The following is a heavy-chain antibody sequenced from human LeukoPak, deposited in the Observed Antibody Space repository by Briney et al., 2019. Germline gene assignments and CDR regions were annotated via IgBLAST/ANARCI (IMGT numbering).Heavy chain of an antibody. CDR2: IYYSGST. CDR1: GGSISSSSYY. V-gene: IGHV4-39*07. CDR3: ARDFHPTRRWFYYYYYMDV. J-gene: IGHJ6*03. D-gene: IGHD2-15*01. Sequence: SETLSLTCTVSGGSISSSSYYWGWIRQPPGKGLEWIGSIYYSGSTYYNPSLKSRVTISVDTSKNQFSLKLSSVTAADTAVYYCARDFHPTRRWFYYYYYMDVWGKGTTVTVSS.